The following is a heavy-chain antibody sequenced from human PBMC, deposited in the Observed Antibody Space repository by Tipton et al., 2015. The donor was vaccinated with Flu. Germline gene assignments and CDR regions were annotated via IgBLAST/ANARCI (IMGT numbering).Heavy chain of an antibody. CDR2: ILGNGNT. D-gene: IGHD1-20*01. J-gene: IGHJ4*02. V-gene: IGHV4-31*03. CDR1: GASLSGGGYY. Sequence: TLSLTCTVSGASLSGGGYYWSWIRQYPGKGLEWIGHILGNGNTFYKPSLKSRFTLSLDTSKTQFSLNVTSVTVADTAVYYCATLAITALYDFDYWGQGTLVTVSS. CDR3: ATLAITALYDFDY.